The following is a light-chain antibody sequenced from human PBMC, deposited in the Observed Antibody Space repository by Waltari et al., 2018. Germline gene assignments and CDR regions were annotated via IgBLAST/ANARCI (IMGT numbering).Light chain of an antibody. V-gene: IGLV2-11*01. Sequence: QSALTQPRSVSGSPGQSVTISCPGTSGNVGGYYYVSWYQQHPGKAPTLMIYDVTKRPPGVPDRFSGSKSGNTAFLTISGLQAEDEADYHCYSYAGGYTFVFGPGTKLAVL. J-gene: IGLJ2*01. CDR1: SGNVGGYYY. CDR3: YSYAGGYTFV. CDR2: DVT.